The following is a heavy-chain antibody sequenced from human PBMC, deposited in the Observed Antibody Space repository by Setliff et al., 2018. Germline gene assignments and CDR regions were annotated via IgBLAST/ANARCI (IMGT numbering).Heavy chain of an antibody. CDR2: ISRDGETT. D-gene: IGHD3-10*01. J-gene: IGHJ5*02. CDR1: GFTFSDYW. Sequence: GGSLRLSCAASGFTFSDYWMYWVRQAPGKGLVWVSRISRDGETTEYTAPVKGRFTISRDDAKSTLYLQMNSLKTEDTAVYYCVKLVPQAISSDPWGQGTLVTVSS. CDR3: VKLVPQAISSDP. V-gene: IGHV3-15*07.